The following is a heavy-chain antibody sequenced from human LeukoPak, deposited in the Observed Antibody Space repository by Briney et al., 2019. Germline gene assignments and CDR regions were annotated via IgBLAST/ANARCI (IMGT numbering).Heavy chain of an antibody. CDR3: ARQGEYSSSWPH. CDR2: IIPILGTA. V-gene: IGHV1-69*11. Sequence: GASVKVSCKASGGTFSSYAISWVRQAPGQGLEWMGRIIPILGTANYAQKFQGRVTITADESTSTAYMELSSLRSEDTAVYYCARQGEYSSSWPHWGQGTLVTVSS. J-gene: IGHJ4*02. CDR1: GGTFSSYA. D-gene: IGHD6-13*01.